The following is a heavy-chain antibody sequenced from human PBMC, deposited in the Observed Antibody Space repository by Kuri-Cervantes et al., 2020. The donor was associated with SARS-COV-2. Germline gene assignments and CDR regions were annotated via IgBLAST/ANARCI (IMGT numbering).Heavy chain of an antibody. CDR3: ARAPIAAPHYYYYYMDV. D-gene: IGHD6-6*01. Sequence: ASVKVSCKASGYTFTSYGISWVRQAPGQGLEWMGWISAYNGNTNYAQKLQGRVTMTTDTSTSTAYMELRSLRSEDTAVYYCARAPIAAPHYYYYYMDVWGKGTTVPSP. CDR1: GYTFTSYG. CDR2: ISAYNGNT. V-gene: IGHV1-18*01. J-gene: IGHJ6*03.